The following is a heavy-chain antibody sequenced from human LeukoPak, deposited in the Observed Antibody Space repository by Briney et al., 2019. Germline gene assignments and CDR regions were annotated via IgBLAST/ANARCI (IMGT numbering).Heavy chain of an antibody. CDR3: ARDYGDYLGYFDL. CDR2: IIPIFGTA. J-gene: IGHJ2*01. CDR1: GGTFSSYA. V-gene: IGHV1-69*13. D-gene: IGHD4-17*01. Sequence: ASVKVSCKASGGTFSSYAISWVRQAPGQGLEWMGGIIPIFGTANYAQKFQGRVTITADESTSTAYMELSSLRSEDTAAYYCARDYGDYLGYFDLWGRGTLVTVSS.